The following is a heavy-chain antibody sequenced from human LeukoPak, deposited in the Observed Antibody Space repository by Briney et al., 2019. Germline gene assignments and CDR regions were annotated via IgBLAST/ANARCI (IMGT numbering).Heavy chain of an antibody. D-gene: IGHD3-22*01. CDR2: ITGGGDVT. J-gene: IGHJ4*02. CDR3: AKRNSDYYFDY. V-gene: IGHV3-23*01. CDR1: GFTFSSYS. Sequence: GGSLRLSCAASGFTFSSYSMNWVRQAPGKGLEWVSGITGGGDVTYYADSVKGRFTISRDNSKNTLYLQMNNLRAEDTAAYYCAKRNSDYYFDYWGQGTLVTVSP.